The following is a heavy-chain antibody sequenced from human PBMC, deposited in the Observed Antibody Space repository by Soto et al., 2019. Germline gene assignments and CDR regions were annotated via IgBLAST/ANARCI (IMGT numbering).Heavy chain of an antibody. CDR2: IIPIFGTA. Sequence: SVKVSCKXSGGTFSSYAISWVRQAPGQGLEWMGGIIPIFGTANYAQKFQGRVTITADKSTSTAYMELSSLRSEDTAVYYCARGNGDYAQYYFDYWGQGTLVTVSS. CDR1: GGTFSSYA. CDR3: ARGNGDYAQYYFDY. J-gene: IGHJ4*02. V-gene: IGHV1-69*06. D-gene: IGHD4-17*01.